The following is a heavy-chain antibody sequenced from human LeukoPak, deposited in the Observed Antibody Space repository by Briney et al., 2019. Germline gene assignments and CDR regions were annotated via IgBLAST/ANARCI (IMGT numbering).Heavy chain of an antibody. CDR2: ISSSGSTI. CDR1: GFTFSDYY. Sequence: TGRSLRLSCAASGFTFSDYYMSWIRQAPGKGLGWVSYISSSGSTIYYADSVKGRFTISRDNAKNSLYLQMNSLRAEDTAVYYCARDRQDWGIDYWGQETLVTVSS. J-gene: IGHJ4*02. CDR3: ARDRQDWGIDY. D-gene: IGHD3-16*01. V-gene: IGHV3-11*04.